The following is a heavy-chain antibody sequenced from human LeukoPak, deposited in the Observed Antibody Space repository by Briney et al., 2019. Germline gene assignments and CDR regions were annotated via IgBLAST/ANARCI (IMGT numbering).Heavy chain of an antibody. V-gene: IGHV3-21*01. CDR3: ARDHYDILTGYYTDY. Sequence: GGSLRLSCAASGFTFSSYSMNWVRQAPGKGLEWVSSISSSSSYIYYADSVKGRFTISRDNAKNSLYLQMNSLRAEDTAVYYCARDHYDILTGYYTDYWGQGTLVTVSS. D-gene: IGHD3-9*01. J-gene: IGHJ4*02. CDR2: ISSSSSYI. CDR1: GFTFSSYS.